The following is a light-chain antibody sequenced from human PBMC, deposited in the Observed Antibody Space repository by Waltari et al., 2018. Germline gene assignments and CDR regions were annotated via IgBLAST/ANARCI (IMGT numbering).Light chain of an antibody. J-gene: IGLJ2*01. Sequence: QSALTQPASVSGSPGHSITISCAGTSSYVGNYNLVPWYQQHAAHAPKLMIYEVTKRPSGVSNRFSGSKSGNTASLTISGLQAEDEADYYCCSYASGSTFVFGGGTKLTVL. CDR2: EVT. CDR3: CSYASGSTFV. CDR1: SSYVGNYNL. V-gene: IGLV2-23*02.